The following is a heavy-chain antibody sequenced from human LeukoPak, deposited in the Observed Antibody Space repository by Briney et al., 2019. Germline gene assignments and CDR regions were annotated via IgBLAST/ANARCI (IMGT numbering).Heavy chain of an antibody. V-gene: IGHV3-7*01. CDR2: IKQDGSEK. D-gene: IGHD6-19*01. J-gene: IGHJ4*02. CDR1: GFTFGSYW. CDR3: ARGRSGWSFDY. Sequence: GGSLRLPCAASGFTFGSYWMSWVRQAPGKGLEWVANIKQDGSEKYYVDSVKGRFTISRDNAKNSLYLQMNSLRAQDTAVYYCARGRSGWSFDYWGQGTLVTVSS.